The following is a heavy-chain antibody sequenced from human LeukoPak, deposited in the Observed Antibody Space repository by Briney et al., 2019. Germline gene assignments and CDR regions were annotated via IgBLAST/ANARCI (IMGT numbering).Heavy chain of an antibody. J-gene: IGHJ3*02. CDR2: IIPIFGTA. V-gene: IGHV1-69*13. Sequence: SVKVSCKASGGTFISYAISWVRQAPGQGLEWMGGIIPIFGTANYAQKFQGRVTITADESTSTAYMELSSLRSEDTAVYYCARGYIVGATTRSLAAFDIWGQGTMVTVSS. CDR3: ARGYIVGATTRSLAAFDI. D-gene: IGHD1-26*01. CDR1: GGTFISYA.